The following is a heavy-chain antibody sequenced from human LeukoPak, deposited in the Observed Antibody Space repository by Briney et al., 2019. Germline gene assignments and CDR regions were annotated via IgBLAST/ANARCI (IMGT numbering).Heavy chain of an antibody. J-gene: IGHJ6*02. CDR2: IKHSGST. Sequence: SETLSLTCAVYGGSFSGHDWSWIRQPPGMGLEWIGEIKHSGSTTYTPSLKSRVTISVDTSKKQFSLKLTSVTAADTAVYYCAGVVVVPTAIYYYYYGMDVWGRGTPVTVSS. D-gene: IGHD2-2*01. CDR1: GGSFSGHD. CDR3: AGVVVVPTAIYYYYYGMDV. V-gene: IGHV4-34*01.